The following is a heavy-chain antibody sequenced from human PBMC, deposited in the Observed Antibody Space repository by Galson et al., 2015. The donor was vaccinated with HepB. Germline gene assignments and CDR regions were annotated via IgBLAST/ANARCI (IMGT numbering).Heavy chain of an antibody. J-gene: IGHJ4*02. CDR2: IIPILGIA. D-gene: IGHD1-1*01. CDR1: GGTFSSYA. CDR3: ARIQGAGTPNY. Sequence: SVKVSCKASGGTFSSYAISWVRQAPGQGLEWMGGIIPILGIANYAQKFQGRVTITADKSTSTAYMELSSLRSEDTAVYYCARIQGAGTPNYWGQGTLVTVSS. V-gene: IGHV1-69*10.